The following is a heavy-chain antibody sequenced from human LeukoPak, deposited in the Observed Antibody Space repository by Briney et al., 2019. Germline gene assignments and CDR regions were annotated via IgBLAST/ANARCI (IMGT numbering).Heavy chain of an antibody. CDR2: MNPNSGNT. V-gene: IGHV1-8*01. CDR3: TRGPPNWGYDY. CDR1: GYTFTSYD. J-gene: IGHJ4*02. D-gene: IGHD7-27*01. Sequence: ASVKVSCKASGYTFTSYDINWVRQATGQGLEWMGWMNPNSGNTGYARKFQGRVTMTRSTSMSTAYMELSSLRSEDTAVYYCTRGPPNWGYDYWGQGTLVTVSS.